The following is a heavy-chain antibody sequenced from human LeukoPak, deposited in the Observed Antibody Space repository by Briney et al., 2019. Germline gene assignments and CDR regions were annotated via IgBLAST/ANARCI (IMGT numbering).Heavy chain of an antibody. CDR3: ARGRGDCSGGSCYAGD. Sequence: PSENLSRNCAVYGGSCSGYYWSWIRQPPGKGLEWIGEINHSGSTNYNPSLKSRVTISVDTSKNQFSLKLSSVTAADTAVYYCARGRGDCSGGSCYAGDWGQGTLVTVSS. CDR1: GGSCSGYY. CDR2: INHSGST. J-gene: IGHJ4*02. V-gene: IGHV4-34*01. D-gene: IGHD2-15*01.